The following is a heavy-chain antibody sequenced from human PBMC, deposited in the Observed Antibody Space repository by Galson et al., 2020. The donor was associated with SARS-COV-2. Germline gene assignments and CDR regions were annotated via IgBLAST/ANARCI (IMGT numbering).Heavy chain of an antibody. CDR2: IKQDGSEK. Sequence: GGSLRLSCAASGFTFSSYWMSWVRQAPGKGLEWVANIKQDGSEKYYVDSVKGRFTISRDNAKNSLYLQMNSLRAEDTAVYYCARDSYNWNYGNFDYWGQGTLVTVSS. CDR1: GFTFSSYW. J-gene: IGHJ4*02. CDR3: ARDSYNWNYGNFDY. V-gene: IGHV3-7*01. D-gene: IGHD1-7*01.